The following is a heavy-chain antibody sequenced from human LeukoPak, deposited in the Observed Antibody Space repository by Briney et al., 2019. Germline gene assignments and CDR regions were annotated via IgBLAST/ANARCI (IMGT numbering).Heavy chain of an antibody. Sequence: SETLSLTCTVSGGSISTYYWNWIRQPPGKGLEWIGYVHYSGNTNYNPSLKSRVTISLDTSKNQFSVKLTSVTAADTAMYYCAKSDGSENYFDYWGQGALVAVSS. CDR1: GGSISTYY. CDR2: VHYSGNT. V-gene: IGHV4-59*01. CDR3: AKSDGSENYFDY. J-gene: IGHJ4*02. D-gene: IGHD3-10*01.